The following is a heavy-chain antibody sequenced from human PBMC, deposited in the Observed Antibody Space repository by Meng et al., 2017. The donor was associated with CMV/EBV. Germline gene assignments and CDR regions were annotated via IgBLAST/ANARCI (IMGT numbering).Heavy chain of an antibody. CDR3: ARGVAEFLGWEMGF. Sequence: EVQLVESGGDLVQPGGLLRLSCAASGFTFSNYWMHWVRQAPGKGLVWVSRINGDGSSISYADSVKGRFTISRDNAKNTLYLQMNSLRPEDTAVYYCARGVAEFLGWEMGFWGQGTLVTVSS. CDR1: GFTFSNYW. CDR2: INGDGSSI. D-gene: IGHD1-26*01. J-gene: IGHJ4*02. V-gene: IGHV3-74*01.